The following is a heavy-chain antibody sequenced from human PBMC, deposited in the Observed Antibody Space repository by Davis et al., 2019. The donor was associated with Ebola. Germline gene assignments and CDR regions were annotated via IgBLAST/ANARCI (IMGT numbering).Heavy chain of an antibody. D-gene: IGHD6-19*01. CDR2: IIPIFGTA. CDR3: ARDLGIAVAGTGDY. CDR1: GGTFSSYA. V-gene: IGHV1-69*13. Sequence: SVKVSCKASGGTFSSYAISWVRQAPGQGLEWMGGIIPIFGTANYAQKFQGRVTITADESTSTAYMELSSLRSEDTAVYYCARDLGIAVAGTGDYWGQGTLVTVSS. J-gene: IGHJ4*02.